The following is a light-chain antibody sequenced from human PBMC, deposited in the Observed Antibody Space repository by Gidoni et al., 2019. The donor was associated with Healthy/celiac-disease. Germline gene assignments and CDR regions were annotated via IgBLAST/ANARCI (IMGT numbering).Light chain of an antibody. CDR3: QQYNNWPPWT. J-gene: IGKJ1*01. CDR1: QSVSSN. V-gene: IGKV3-15*01. Sequence: EIVMTQSPATLSVSPGERATLSCRASQSVSSNLAWYQQKPGQAPRLLIYGAFRRATGIPARFSGSGSGTEFTLTISSLQSEDFAVYYCQQYNNWPPWTFGQGTKVEIK. CDR2: GAF.